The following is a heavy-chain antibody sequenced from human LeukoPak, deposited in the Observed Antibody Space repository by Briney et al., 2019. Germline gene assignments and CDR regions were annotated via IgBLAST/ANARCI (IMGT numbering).Heavy chain of an antibody. J-gene: IGHJ4*02. V-gene: IGHV4-39*07. CDR1: GGSISGSSYY. CDR2: IYYSGST. Sequence: SETLSLTCTVSGGSISGSSYYWGWIRQPPGKGLEWIGSIYYSGSTYYNPSLKSRVTISVDTSKNQFSLKLSSVTAADTAVYYCVGYYYDSSGYYRTDYWGQGTLVTASS. CDR3: VGYYYDSSGYYRTDY. D-gene: IGHD3-22*01.